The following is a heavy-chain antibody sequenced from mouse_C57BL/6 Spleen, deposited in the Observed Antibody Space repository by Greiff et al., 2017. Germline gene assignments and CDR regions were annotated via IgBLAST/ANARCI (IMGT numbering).Heavy chain of an antibody. Sequence: VQLQQPGAELVKPGASVTLSCTASGYTFTSYWMHWVKQRPGQGLEWIGMIPPDNGSTNYNEKFKGKATLTVDKSSSTAYMQRSSLTSEDSAVYYCARGYGSSLSYYYDYWGQGTTLTVSS. V-gene: IGHV1-64*01. D-gene: IGHD1-1*01. CDR3: ARGYGSSLSYYYDY. CDR2: IPPDNGST. J-gene: IGHJ2*01. CDR1: GYTFTSYW.